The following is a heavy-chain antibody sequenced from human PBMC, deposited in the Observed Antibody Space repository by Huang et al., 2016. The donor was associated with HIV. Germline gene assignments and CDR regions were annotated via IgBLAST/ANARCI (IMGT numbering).Heavy chain of an antibody. Sequence: QVQLVESGGGVVQPGRSLRISCAASGFTFSLYGMHWVRQAPGKGLEWVAVISYDGKTKEYADSVKGRFTIYRENSKTTLYLQMNRRRVEDTALYYCAKGGSAAAVLDFWGQGTLVTVSS. J-gene: IGHJ4*02. CDR2: ISYDGKTK. D-gene: IGHD6-13*01. V-gene: IGHV3-30*18. CDR3: AKGGSAAAVLDF. CDR1: GFTFSLYG.